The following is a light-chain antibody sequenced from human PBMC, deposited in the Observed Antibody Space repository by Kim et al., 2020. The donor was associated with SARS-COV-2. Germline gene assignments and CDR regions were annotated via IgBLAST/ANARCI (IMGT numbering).Light chain of an antibody. Sequence: DIQMTQSPSTLSASVGDRVTITCRASQSISRWFDCYQQKPGKAPNLLIYVASSLESGVPSRFSGSGSGTEFTLTISSLQPDDFATFICEKYNRYSWTFCQGSK. CDR3: EKYNRYSWT. CDR2: VAS. CDR1: QSISRW. V-gene: IGKV1-5*01. J-gene: IGKJ1*01.